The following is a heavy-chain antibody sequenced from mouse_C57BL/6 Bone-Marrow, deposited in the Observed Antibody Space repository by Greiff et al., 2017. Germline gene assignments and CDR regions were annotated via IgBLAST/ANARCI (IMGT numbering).Heavy chain of an antibody. D-gene: IGHD4-1*01. Sequence: QVQLQQPGAELVKPGASVKLSCKASGYTFTSYWMHWVKQRPGQGLEWLGMIHPNSGSTNYNEKFKSKATLTVDKSSSTAYMQLSSLTSEDSAVYYCASSELGRRRLACWGQGTLVTVSA. J-gene: IGHJ3*01. V-gene: IGHV1-64*01. CDR1: GYTFTSYW. CDR3: ASSELGRRRLAC. CDR2: IHPNSGST.